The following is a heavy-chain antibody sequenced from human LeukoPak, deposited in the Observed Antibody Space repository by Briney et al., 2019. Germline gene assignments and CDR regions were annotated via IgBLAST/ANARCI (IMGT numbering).Heavy chain of an antibody. Sequence: PSQTLSLTCTVSGGSISSGDYSWSWIRQPPGKGLEWIGYIYYSGSTYYNPSLKSRVTISVDTSKNQFSLKLSSVTAADTAVYYCARDRSCSGGSCLDDYYYGMDVWGQGTTVTVSS. CDR1: GGSISSGDYS. CDR2: IYYSGST. J-gene: IGHJ6*02. D-gene: IGHD2-15*01. CDR3: ARDRSCSGGSCLDDYYYGMDV. V-gene: IGHV4-30-4*01.